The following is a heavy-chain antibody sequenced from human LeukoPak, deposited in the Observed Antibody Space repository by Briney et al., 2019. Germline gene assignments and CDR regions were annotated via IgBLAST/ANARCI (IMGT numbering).Heavy chain of an antibody. D-gene: IGHD5-18*01. CDR3: ARPQLWTQPPFDY. CDR1: GFTFSSYS. Sequence: GGSLRLSCAASGFTFSSYSMNWVRQAPGKGLEWVSSISSSSSYIYYADSVKGRFTISRDNAKNSLYLQMNSLRAEDTAVYYCARPQLWTQPPFDYWGQGTLVTVCS. J-gene: IGHJ4*02. CDR2: ISSSSSYI. V-gene: IGHV3-21*01.